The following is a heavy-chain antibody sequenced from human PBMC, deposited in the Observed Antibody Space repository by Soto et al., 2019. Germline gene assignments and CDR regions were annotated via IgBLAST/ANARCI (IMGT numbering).Heavy chain of an antibody. J-gene: IGHJ4*02. Sequence: SETLSLTCAVYGGSFSCYYWSWIRQPPGKGLEWIGEINHSGSTNYNPSLKSRVTISVDTSKNQFSLKLSSVTAADTAVYYCARVRSDYGDYSQGYWGQGTLVTVSS. CDR1: GGSFSCYY. D-gene: IGHD4-17*01. CDR2: INHSGST. CDR3: ARVRSDYGDYSQGY. V-gene: IGHV4-34*01.